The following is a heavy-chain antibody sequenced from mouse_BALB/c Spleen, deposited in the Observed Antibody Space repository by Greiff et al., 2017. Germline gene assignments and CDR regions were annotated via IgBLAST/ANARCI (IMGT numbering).Heavy chain of an antibody. Sequence: DVKLVESGGGLVQPGGSMKLSCVASGFTFSNYWMNWVRQSPEKGLEWVAEIRLKSNNYATHYAESVKGRFTISRDDSKSSVYLQMNNLRAEDTGIYYCTPIYYDYDEWFAYWGQGTLVTVSA. J-gene: IGHJ3*01. V-gene: IGHV6-6*02. CDR2: IRLKSNNYAT. CDR3: TPIYYDYDEWFAY. D-gene: IGHD2-4*01. CDR1: GFTFSNYW.